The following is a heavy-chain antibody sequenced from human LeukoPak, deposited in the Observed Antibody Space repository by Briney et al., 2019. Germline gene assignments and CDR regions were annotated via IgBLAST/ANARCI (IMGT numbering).Heavy chain of an antibody. V-gene: IGHV3-11*01. CDR2: ISSSGSTI. J-gene: IGHJ3*02. CDR3: ARDLRYFDWLPPYAFDI. Sequence: GGSLRLSCAASGFTFSDYAMSWVRQAPGKGLEWVSYISSSGSTIYYADSVKGRFTISRDNAKDSLYLQMNSLRAEDTAVYYCARDLRYFDWLPPYAFDIWGQGTMVTVSS. D-gene: IGHD3-9*01. CDR1: GFTFSDYA.